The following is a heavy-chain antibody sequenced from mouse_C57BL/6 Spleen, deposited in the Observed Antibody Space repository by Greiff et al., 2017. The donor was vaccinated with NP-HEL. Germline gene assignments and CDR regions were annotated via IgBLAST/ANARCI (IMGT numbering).Heavy chain of an antibody. D-gene: IGHD2-1*01. CDR2: IDPETGGT. Sequence: QVQLQQSGAELVRPGASVTLSCKASGYTFTDYEMHWVKQTPVHGLEWIGAIDPETGGTAYNQKFKGKAILTADKSSSTAYMELRSLTSEDSAVYYCTRENLLYRYWGQGTTLTVSS. CDR1: GYTFTDYE. V-gene: IGHV1-15*01. J-gene: IGHJ2*01. CDR3: TRENLLYRY.